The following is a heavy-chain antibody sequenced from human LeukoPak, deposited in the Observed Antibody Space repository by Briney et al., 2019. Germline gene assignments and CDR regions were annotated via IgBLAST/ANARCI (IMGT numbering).Heavy chain of an antibody. CDR2: ISAYNGNT. Sequence: ASVKVSCKASGYTFSSYGISWVRQAPGQGLEWMGWISAYNGNTNYAQKLQGRVTMTTETSTSTAYMGLRSLRSDDTAVYYCAREQNGYYFDYWGQGTLVTVSS. CDR3: AREQNGYYFDY. D-gene: IGHD2-8*01. J-gene: IGHJ4*02. V-gene: IGHV1-18*01. CDR1: GYTFSSYG.